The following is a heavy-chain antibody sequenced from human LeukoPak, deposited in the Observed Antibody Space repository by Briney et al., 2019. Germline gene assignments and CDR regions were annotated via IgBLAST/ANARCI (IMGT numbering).Heavy chain of an antibody. CDR2: INHSGST. CDR3: ARHRGLIVGARGGQNWFDP. V-gene: IGHV4-34*01. CDR1: GGSFSGYY. D-gene: IGHD1-26*01. J-gene: IGHJ5*02. Sequence: SETLSLTCAVYGGSFSGYYWSWIRQPPGKGLEWIGEINHSGSTNYNPSLKSRVTISVDTSKNQFSLKLSSVTAADTAVYYCARHRGLIVGARGGQNWFDPWGQGTLVTVSS.